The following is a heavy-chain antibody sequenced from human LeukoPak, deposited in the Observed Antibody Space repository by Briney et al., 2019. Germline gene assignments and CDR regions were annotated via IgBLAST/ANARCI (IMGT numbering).Heavy chain of an antibody. CDR1: GFTFRSHA. J-gene: IGHJ5*02. CDR2: ISSNGGST. V-gene: IGHV3-64D*09. D-gene: IGHD1-14*01. CDR3: VKDSQAGGVPGTFDL. Sequence: PGGSLRLLCSASGFTFRSHAMHWVRQAPGQGLEYVSAISSNGGSTYYADSVKGRFTISRDNSKNTLYLQMSSLRAEDTAVYYCVKDSQAGGVPGTFDLWGQGTLVTVSS.